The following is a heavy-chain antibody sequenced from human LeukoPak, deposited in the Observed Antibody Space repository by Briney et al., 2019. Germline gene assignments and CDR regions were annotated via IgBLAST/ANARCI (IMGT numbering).Heavy chain of an antibody. V-gene: IGHV3-7*01. J-gene: IGHJ3*02. CDR3: ATLPWIRQVFDDAFDI. CDR1: GFTFSSYW. CDR2: INQDGSEK. D-gene: IGHD5-18*01. Sequence: PGGSLRLSCAASGFTFSSYWMSWVRQAPGKGLEWVANINQDGSEKYYVDSVKGRFTISRDNAKNSLYLQMNSLRAEDTAVYYCATLPWIRQVFDDAFDIWGQGTMVTVSS.